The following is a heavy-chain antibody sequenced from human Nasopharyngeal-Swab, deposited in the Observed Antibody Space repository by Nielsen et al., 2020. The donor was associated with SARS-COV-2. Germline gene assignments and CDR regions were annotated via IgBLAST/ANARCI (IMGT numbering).Heavy chain of an antibody. V-gene: IGHV1-18*01. D-gene: IGHD2-2*01. CDR3: ARGGRYCSSTSCYGGIWFDP. J-gene: IGHJ5*02. CDR2: NSAYNGNT. Sequence: WVRHAPGQGLEWMGWNSAYNGNTNYAQKLQGRVTMTTDTSTSTAYMELRSLRSDDTAVYYCARGGRYCSSTSCYGGIWFDPWGQGTLVTVSS.